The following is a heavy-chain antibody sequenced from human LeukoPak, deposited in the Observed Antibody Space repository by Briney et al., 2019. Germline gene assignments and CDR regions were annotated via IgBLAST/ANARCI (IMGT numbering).Heavy chain of an antibody. J-gene: IGHJ4*02. D-gene: IGHD2-15*01. CDR2: INHSGST. CDR3: ARGSGRRYCSGGSCYDNPFPYYFDY. CDR1: GGSFSGYY. V-gene: IGHV4-34*01. Sequence: PSETLSLTCAVYGGSFSGYYWSWIRQPPGKGLEWIGEINHSGSTNYNPSLKSRVTISVDTSKNQFSLKLSSVTAADTAVYYCARGSGRRYCSGGSCYDNPFPYYFDYWGQGTLVTVSS.